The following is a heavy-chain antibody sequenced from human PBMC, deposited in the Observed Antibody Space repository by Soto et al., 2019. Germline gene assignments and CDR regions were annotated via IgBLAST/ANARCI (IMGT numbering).Heavy chain of an antibody. CDR1: GGTFSSYT. CDR3: SRDKNYYDSSGYTLDY. Sequence: VKVSCKASGGTFSSYTISWVRQAPGQGLEWMGRIIPILGIANYAQKFQGRVTITADKSTSTAYMELSSLRSEDTAVYYCSRDKNYYDSSGYTLDYWGQGTLVTV. CDR2: IIPILGIA. J-gene: IGHJ4*02. V-gene: IGHV1-69*10. D-gene: IGHD3-22*01.